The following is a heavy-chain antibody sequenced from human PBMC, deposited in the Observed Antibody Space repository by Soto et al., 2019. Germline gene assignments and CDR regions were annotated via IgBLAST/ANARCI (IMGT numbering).Heavy chain of an antibody. Sequence: SETLSLTCTVSVGSVSSCSYYWSWIRQPPGKGLEWIGYIYYSGSTNYNPSLKSRVTISVDTSKNQFSLKLSSVTAADTAVYYCARDTRKDIVLMVYASDGMDVWGQGTTVTVSS. J-gene: IGHJ6*02. D-gene: IGHD2-8*01. V-gene: IGHV4-61*01. CDR2: IYYSGST. CDR1: VGSVSSCSYY. CDR3: ARDTRKDIVLMVYASDGMDV.